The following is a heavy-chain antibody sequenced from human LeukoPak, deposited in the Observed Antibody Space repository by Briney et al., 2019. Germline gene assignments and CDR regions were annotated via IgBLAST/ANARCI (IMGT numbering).Heavy chain of an antibody. CDR1: GFTFTSSA. CDR2: IVVGSGNT. Sequence: LVKVSCKASGFTFTSSAMQWVRQARGQRLEWIGWIVVGSGNTNYAQKFQERVTITRDTSISTAYMELSSLRSEDTAVYYCARMTGSSWYEDAFDIWGQGTMVTVSS. J-gene: IGHJ3*02. CDR3: ARMTGSSWYEDAFDI. D-gene: IGHD6-13*01. V-gene: IGHV1-58*02.